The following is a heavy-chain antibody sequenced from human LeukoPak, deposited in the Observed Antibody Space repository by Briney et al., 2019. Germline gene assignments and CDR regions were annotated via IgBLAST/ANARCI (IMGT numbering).Heavy chain of an antibody. V-gene: IGHV1-18*01. CDR2: VTSYNGDT. CDR1: GYTFTSYV. D-gene: IGHD3-9*01. J-gene: IGHJ5*02. Sequence: ASVKVSCKASGYTFTSYVISWVRQAPGQGLEWMGWVTSYNGDTNYAQKFQGRVTMTTDTSTSTAYMELRSLTSDDTAMYYCAKDWHILSGRNCFDPWGQGTLVTVSS. CDR3: AKDWHILSGRNCFDP.